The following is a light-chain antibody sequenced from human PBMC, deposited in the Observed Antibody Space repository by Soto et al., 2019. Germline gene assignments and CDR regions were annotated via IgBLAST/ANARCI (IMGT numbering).Light chain of an antibody. J-gene: IGKJ1*01. CDR2: KAS. V-gene: IGKV1-5*03. CDR3: QHYNSYSEA. Sequence: DIHITHSPSTLSGSVGDRVTITCRASQTISSWLAWYQQKPGKAPKLLIYKASTLKSGVPSRFSGSGSGTEFTLTISSLQPDDFATYYRQHYNSYSEAFGQGTKVDIK. CDR1: QTISSW.